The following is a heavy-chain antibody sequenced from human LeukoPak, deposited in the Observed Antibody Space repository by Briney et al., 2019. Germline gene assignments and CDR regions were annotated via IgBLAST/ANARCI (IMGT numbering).Heavy chain of an antibody. J-gene: IGHJ6*03. Sequence: PGGSLRLSCAASGFTFSSYWMHWVRQAPGKGLVWVSRINSDGSSTSYADSVKGRFTISRDNAKNTLYLQMNSLRAEDTAVYYCARTGWELLLTSPYYYYYMDVWGKGTTVTISS. CDR3: ARTGWELLLTSPYYYYYMDV. V-gene: IGHV3-74*01. CDR1: GFTFSSYW. D-gene: IGHD1-26*01. CDR2: INSDGSST.